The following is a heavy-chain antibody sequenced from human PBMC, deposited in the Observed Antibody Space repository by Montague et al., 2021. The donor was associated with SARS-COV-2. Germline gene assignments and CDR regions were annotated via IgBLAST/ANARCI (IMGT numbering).Heavy chain of an antibody. D-gene: IGHD2-2*01. V-gene: IGHV4-4*02. CDR3: AREVGDCSSTSCYRARWGYYHGMDV. CDR1: GGSISSSNW. CDR2: IYHSGST. J-gene: IGHJ6*02. Sequence: SETLSLTCAVSGGSISSSNWWSWVRQPPGKGLEWIGEIYHSGSTNYNPSLKSRVTISVDKSKNQFSLKLSSVTAADTAVYYCAREVGDCSSTSCYRARWGYYHGMDVWGQGTTVTVSS.